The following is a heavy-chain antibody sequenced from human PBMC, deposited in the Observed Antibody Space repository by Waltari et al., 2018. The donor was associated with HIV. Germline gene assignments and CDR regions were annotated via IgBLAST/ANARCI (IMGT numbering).Heavy chain of an antibody. CDR1: GGFLYDRTFW. V-gene: IGHV4-61*02. CDR3: ARETFFMVRGVSPYYVFNGIDV. J-gene: IGHJ6*02. Sequence: QVQLEESGPVLVKPSQTLSLPCPLPGGFLYDRTFWLCWLRQPAGKAPEWIGRVYVTGATNDNPSLRGRVSISVDTSKRQISLRLTSVTTADTAVYYCARETFFMVRGVSPYYVFNGIDVWGRGTTVSVSS. D-gene: IGHD3-10*01. CDR2: VYVTGAT.